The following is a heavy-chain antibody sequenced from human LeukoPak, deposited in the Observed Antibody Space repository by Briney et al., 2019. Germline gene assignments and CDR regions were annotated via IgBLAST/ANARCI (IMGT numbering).Heavy chain of an antibody. J-gene: IGHJ4*02. Sequence: PGGSLRLSCAASGFTFSCYSMNWVRQAPGKGLEWVSSISSSSSYIYYADSVKGRFTISRDNAKNSLYLQMNSLRAEDTAVYYCARDRRRQQRFDYWGQGTLVTVSS. CDR3: ARDRRRQQRFDY. D-gene: IGHD6-13*01. CDR1: GFTFSCYS. V-gene: IGHV3-21*01. CDR2: ISSSSSYI.